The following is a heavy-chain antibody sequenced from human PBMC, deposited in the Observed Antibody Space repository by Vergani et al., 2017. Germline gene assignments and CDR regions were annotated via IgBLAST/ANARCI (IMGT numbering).Heavy chain of an antibody. CDR2: IIPNSGGT. D-gene: IGHD1-26*01. Sequence: QVQLVQSGAEVKKPGSSVKVSCKASGGTFSSYTISWVRQAPGQGLEWMGRIIPNSGGTNYAQKFQGRVTMTRDTSISTAYMELSRLRSDDTAVYYCARAIVGPTGWVDYWGQGTLVTVSS. V-gene: IGHV1-2*02. CDR1: GGTFSSYT. CDR3: ARAIVGPTGWVDY. J-gene: IGHJ4*02.